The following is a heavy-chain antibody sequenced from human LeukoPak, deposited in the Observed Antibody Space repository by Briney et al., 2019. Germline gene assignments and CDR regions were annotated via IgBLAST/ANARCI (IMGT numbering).Heavy chain of an antibody. CDR3: ARGRARITIIVVANNWFDP. CDR2: INHSGST. D-gene: IGHD3-22*01. V-gene: IGHV4-34*01. CDR1: GGSFSGYY. J-gene: IGHJ5*02. Sequence: SETLSLTCAVYGGSFSGYYWSWIRQPPGKGLEWIGEINHSGSTNYNPSLKSRVTISVDTSKNQFSLKLSSVTAADTAVYYCARGRARITIIVVANNWFDPWGQGTLVTVSS.